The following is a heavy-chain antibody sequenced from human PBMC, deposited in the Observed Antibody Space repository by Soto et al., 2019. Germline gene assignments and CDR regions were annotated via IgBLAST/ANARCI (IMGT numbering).Heavy chain of an antibody. CDR3: ARMAVAVTFDI. V-gene: IGHV1-2*04. D-gene: IGHD6-19*01. CDR1: GYTFTGYY. Sequence: ASVKVSCKASGYTFTGYYMHWVRQAPGQGLEWMGWINPNSGGTNYAQKFQGWVTMTRDTSISTAYMELRSLRSDDTAVYYCARMAVAVTFDIWGQGTMVTVSS. J-gene: IGHJ3*02. CDR2: INPNSGGT.